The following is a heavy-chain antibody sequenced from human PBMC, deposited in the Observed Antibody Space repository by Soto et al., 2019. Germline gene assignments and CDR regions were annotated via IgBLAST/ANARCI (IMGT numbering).Heavy chain of an antibody. J-gene: IGHJ6*03. V-gene: IGHV1-69*02. CDR1: GGTFSSYT. CDR2: IIPILGIA. Sequence: QVQLVQSGAEVKKPGSSVKVSCKASGGTFSSYTISWVRQAPGQGLEWMGRIIPILGIANYAQKFQGRGTITADKSTSTAYMELSSLRSEDTAVYYCARGYCSSTSCSYYYYYYVDVWGKGTTVTVSS. CDR3: ARGYCSSTSCSYYYYYYVDV. D-gene: IGHD2-2*01.